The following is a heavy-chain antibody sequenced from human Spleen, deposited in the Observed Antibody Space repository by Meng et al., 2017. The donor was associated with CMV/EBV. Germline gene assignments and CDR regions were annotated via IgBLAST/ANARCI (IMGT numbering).Heavy chain of an antibody. CDR1: GFTFDDYA. CDR2: ISWNSGSI. V-gene: IGHV3-9*01. D-gene: IGHD2/OR15-2a*01. Sequence: SLKISCAASGFTFDDYAMHWVRQAPGKGLEWVSGISWNSGSIGYADSVKGRFTVSRDNTKSSVYLRMNSLGAEDTAVYYCARDRDTHYCYSDSCYGLAYWGQGTLVTVSS. CDR3: ARDRDTHYCYSDSCYGLAY. J-gene: IGHJ4*02.